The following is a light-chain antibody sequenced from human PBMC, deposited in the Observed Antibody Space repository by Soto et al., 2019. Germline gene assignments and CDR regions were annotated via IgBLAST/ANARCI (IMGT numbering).Light chain of an antibody. CDR2: GAF. J-gene: IGKJ1*01. Sequence: DTVLTQSPATLSVSQGERATLSCRASQNIKTNLAWYQHKPGQAPRLLIYGAFTGATGVPARFTGSGSGTEFTLTISSLQPEDFATYYCQQLNSYPRTFGQGTKVDIK. CDR1: QNIKTN. V-gene: IGKV3-15*01. CDR3: QQLNSYPRT.